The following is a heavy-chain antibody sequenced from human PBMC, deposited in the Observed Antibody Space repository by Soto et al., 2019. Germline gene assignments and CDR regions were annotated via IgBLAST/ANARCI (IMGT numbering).Heavy chain of an antibody. Sequence: GGSLRLSCVTSGFTFATSGMSWVRQAPGKGLEWISGFSGGGKNTDTKYADSVKGRFTISRDNSKNTQYLQMNSLRAEDTAAYYCARDRITFGGVSGLDYWGQGT. J-gene: IGHJ4*02. D-gene: IGHD3-16*01. CDR1: GFTFATSG. V-gene: IGHV3-23*01. CDR3: ARDRITFGGVSGLDY. CDR2: FSGGGKNT.